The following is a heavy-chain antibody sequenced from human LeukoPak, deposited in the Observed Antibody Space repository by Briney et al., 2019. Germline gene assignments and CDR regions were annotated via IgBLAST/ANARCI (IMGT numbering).Heavy chain of an antibody. CDR3: ARGWDYGDYDY. D-gene: IGHD4-17*01. V-gene: IGHV1-18*01. CDR2: ISAYNGNT. J-gene: IGHJ4*02. Sequence: GASVKVSCKASGYTFTSYGISWVRQAPGQGLEWMGWISAYNGNTNYAQKLQGRVTMTRDTSISTAYMELSRLRSDDTAVYYCARGWDYGDYDYWGQGTLVTVSS. CDR1: GYTFTSYG.